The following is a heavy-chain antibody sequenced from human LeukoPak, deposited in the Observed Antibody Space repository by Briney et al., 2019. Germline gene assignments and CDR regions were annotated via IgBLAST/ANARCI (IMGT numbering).Heavy chain of an antibody. CDR1: GFPFSSYA. CDR3: AKEKRYSSSSEGYYSYYYMDV. V-gene: IGHV3-23*01. Sequence: GGPLRLSCAASGFPFSSYAMSWARQAPGKGLEGVSPFSGSGGSTYYADSVKGRFTISRDNSKNTLYLQMNSLRAEDTAVYYCAKEKRYSSSSEGYYSYYYMDVWGKGTTVTVSS. D-gene: IGHD6-6*01. CDR2: FSGSGGST. J-gene: IGHJ6*03.